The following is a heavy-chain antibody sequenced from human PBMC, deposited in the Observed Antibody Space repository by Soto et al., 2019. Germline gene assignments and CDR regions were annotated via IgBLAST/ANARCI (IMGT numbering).Heavy chain of an antibody. CDR1: GFTVSSNY. CDR3: ARDRIPTGMDV. J-gene: IGHJ6*02. V-gene: IGHV3-66*01. Sequence: EVQLVESGGGLVQPGGSLRLSCAASGFTVSSNYMSWVRQAPGKGLEWVSVIYSGGSTYYADSVKGRFTISRDNSKNTLYLQMNSLRAQDTAVYYCARDRIPTGMDVWGQGTTVTVSS. CDR2: IYSGGST.